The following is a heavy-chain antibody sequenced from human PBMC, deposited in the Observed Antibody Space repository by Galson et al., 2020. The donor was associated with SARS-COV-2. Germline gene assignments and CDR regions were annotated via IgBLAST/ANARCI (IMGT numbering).Heavy chain of an antibody. CDR1: GGSITNTYYH. D-gene: IGHD5-12*01. CDR2: ISYSGST. Sequence: SQTLSLTCTVSGGSITNTYYHSSWIRQPPGKGLEWVGYISYSGSTYYNPSLKSRINLSVEASKNQFSLKLNSVTAADTAVYYCATTSLSMQLWLRGYYFDSWGPGTPVTVSS. J-gene: IGHJ5*01. CDR3: ATTSLSMQLWLRGYYFDS. V-gene: IGHV4-30-4*08.